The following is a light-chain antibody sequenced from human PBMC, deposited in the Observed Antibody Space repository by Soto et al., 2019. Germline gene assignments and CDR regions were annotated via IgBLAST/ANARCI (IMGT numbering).Light chain of an antibody. CDR1: SSNIGRNV. V-gene: IGLV1-44*01. J-gene: IGLJ7*01. CDR3: ATWDDSLNGVV. CDR2: TDN. Sequence: QSVLTQPPSMSETPGQRVIISCSGSSSNIGRNVVNWYQQFPGTAPRVVIYTDNRRPSGVPDRFSGYRSGTSAYLAISGLQSEDEADYYCATWDDSLNGVVFGGGTQLTVL.